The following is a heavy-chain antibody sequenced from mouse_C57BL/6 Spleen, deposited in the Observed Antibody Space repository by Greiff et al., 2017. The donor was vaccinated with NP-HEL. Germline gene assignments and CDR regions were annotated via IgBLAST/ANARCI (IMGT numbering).Heavy chain of an antibody. V-gene: IGHV5-17*01. CDR2: ISSGSSTI. CDR1: GFTFSDYG. Sequence: EVKVVESGGGLVKPGGSLKLSCAASGFTFSDYGMHWVRQAPEKGLEWVAYISSGSSTIYYADTVKGRFTISRDNAKNTLFLQMTSRGSEDTAMYYWARRYYYGSVYWYFDVWGTGTTVTVSS. J-gene: IGHJ1*03. D-gene: IGHD1-1*01. CDR3: ARRYYYGSVYWYFDV.